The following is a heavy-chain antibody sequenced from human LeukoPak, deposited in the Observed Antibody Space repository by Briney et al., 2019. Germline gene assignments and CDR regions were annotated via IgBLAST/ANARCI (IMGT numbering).Heavy chain of an antibody. Sequence: GGSLRLSCAASGFTFSSYDMHWVRQATGKGLEWVSAIGIAGDTHYSGSVKGRFTISRENAKNSLYLQMNSLRAGDTAVYYCARDPSGRGMDVWGQGTTVTVSS. V-gene: IGHV3-13*01. CDR3: ARDPSGRGMDV. D-gene: IGHD6-19*01. CDR1: GFTFSSYD. J-gene: IGHJ6*02. CDR2: IGIAGDT.